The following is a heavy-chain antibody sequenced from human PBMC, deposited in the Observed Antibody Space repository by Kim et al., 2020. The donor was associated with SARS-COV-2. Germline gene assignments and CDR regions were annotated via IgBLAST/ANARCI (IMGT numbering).Heavy chain of an antibody. CDR3: ARDRDSYGLYYYYGMDV. Sequence: ASVKVSCKASGYTFTSYAMHWVRQAPGQRLEWMGWINAGNGNTKYSQKFQGRVTITRDTSASTAYMELSSLRSEDTAVYYCARDRDSYGLYYYYGMDVWGQGTTVTVSS. CDR2: INAGNGNT. D-gene: IGHD5-18*01. CDR1: GYTFTSYA. V-gene: IGHV1-3*01. J-gene: IGHJ6*02.